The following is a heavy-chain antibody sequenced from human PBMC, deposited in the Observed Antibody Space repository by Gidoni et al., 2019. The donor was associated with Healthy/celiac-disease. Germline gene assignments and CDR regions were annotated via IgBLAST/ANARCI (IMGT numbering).Heavy chain of an antibody. CDR3: ARGMFGRIAVAGTYGMDV. J-gene: IGHJ6*02. CDR1: GYTFTGYY. D-gene: IGHD6-19*01. Sequence: QVQLVQSGAEVKKPGASVKVSCKASGYTFTGYYMHWVRQAPGQGLEWMGWINPNRGGTNYAQKFQGWVTMTRDTSISTAYMELSRLRSDDTAVYYCARGMFGRIAVAGTYGMDVWGQGTTVTVSS. V-gene: IGHV1-2*04. CDR2: INPNRGGT.